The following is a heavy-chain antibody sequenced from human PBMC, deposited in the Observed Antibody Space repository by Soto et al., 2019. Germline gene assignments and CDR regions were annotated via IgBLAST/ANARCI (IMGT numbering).Heavy chain of an antibody. CDR3: AKFSETALGGQEWYFDL. CDR1: GFTFSSYG. CDR2: ISYDGNYK. V-gene: IGHV3-30*18. Sequence: QVQLVESGGGVVEPGRSLRLSCVASGFTFSSYGMHWVRQAPGKGLEWVTVISYDGNYKYYTNSVKGRFTISRDDSQNTVFLQMNSLRAEDTALYYCAKFSETALGGQEWYFDLWGRGTLVTVSS. D-gene: IGHD5-18*01. J-gene: IGHJ2*01.